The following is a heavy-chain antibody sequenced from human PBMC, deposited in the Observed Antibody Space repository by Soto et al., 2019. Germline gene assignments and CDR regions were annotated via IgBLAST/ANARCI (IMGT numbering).Heavy chain of an antibody. Sequence: PGGSLRLSCAASGFSVTNNYMNWVRQAPGKGLEWVSIIDIGGDTYYADSVKDRFTISRDNSRNTLYLQMNSLRTEDTAVYYCARALDFWSAYFDYWGQGSLVTSPQ. CDR3: ARALDFWSAYFDY. CDR1: GFSVTNNY. J-gene: IGHJ4*02. CDR2: IDIGGDT. V-gene: IGHV3-66*01. D-gene: IGHD3-3*01.